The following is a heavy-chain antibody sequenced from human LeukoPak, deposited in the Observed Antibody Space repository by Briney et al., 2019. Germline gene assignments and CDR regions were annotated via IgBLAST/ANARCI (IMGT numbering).Heavy chain of an antibody. J-gene: IGHJ4*02. CDR2: LYFSGST. CDR1: GGSVNSHY. D-gene: IGHD3-9*01. Sequence: SETLSLTCTVSGGSVNSHYWSWIRQPPGKGLEWIGYLYFSGSTGYNPSLKSRVSISVETSKNQFSLRLSSVTAADTAVYYCAGGGNDFVTGYWGIFNYWGQGSLVTVS. V-gene: IGHV4-59*02. CDR3: AGGGNDFVTGYWGIFNY.